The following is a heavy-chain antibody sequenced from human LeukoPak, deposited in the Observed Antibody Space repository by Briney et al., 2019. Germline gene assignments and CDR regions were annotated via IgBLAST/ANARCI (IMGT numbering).Heavy chain of an antibody. CDR1: GFTLRSYG. CDR3: AKDFHQVFDI. Sequence: GGPLRLSCAASGFTLRSYGMHWVRQAPGKGLEWVSFIRDDGSNKYYVDSVKGRFTVSRDDSKDTLYLQLNSLRPEDTAVYYCAKDFHQVFDIWGQGTMVTVSS. D-gene: IGHD2-2*01. J-gene: IGHJ3*02. CDR2: IRDDGSNK. V-gene: IGHV3-30*02.